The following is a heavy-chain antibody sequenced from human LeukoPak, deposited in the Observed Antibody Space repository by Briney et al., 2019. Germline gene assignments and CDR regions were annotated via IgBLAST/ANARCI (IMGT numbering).Heavy chain of an antibody. D-gene: IGHD5-18*01. J-gene: IGHJ4*02. V-gene: IGHV1-2*02. CDR1: GYTFTGYY. CDR2: INPNSGGT. Sequence: ASVKVSCKASGYTFTGYYMHWVRQAPGQGLEWMGWINPNSGGTNYAQKFQGRVTMTTDTSTSTAYMELRSLRSDDTAMYYCARHLGIQLWSHSLDYWGQGTLVTVSS. CDR3: ARHLGIQLWSHSLDY.